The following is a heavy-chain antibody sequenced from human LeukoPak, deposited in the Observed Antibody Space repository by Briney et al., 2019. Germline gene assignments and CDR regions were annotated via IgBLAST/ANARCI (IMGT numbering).Heavy chain of an antibody. D-gene: IGHD1-14*01. CDR1: GDSVSSISAA. CDR2: TYYRSKWYN. CDR3: VRGGDFDLTGVFDY. J-gene: IGHJ4*02. V-gene: IGHV6-1*01. Sequence: SQTLSLTCAISGDSVSSISAAWNWIRQSPSRGLEWLGRTYYRSKWYNDYAVSVKSRITVNPDTSKNQFSLQLKSVTPEDTAVYYCVRGGDFDLTGVFDYWGQGTLVTVSS.